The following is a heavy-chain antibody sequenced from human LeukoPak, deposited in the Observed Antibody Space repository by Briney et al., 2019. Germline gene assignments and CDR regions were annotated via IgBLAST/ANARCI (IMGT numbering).Heavy chain of an antibody. V-gene: IGHV3-23*01. D-gene: IGHD3-3*01. Sequence: GGSLRLSCAASGFTFSSYAMNWVRQAPGKGLEWVSAISHSGGSTYYADSVKGRFTISRDNSKNTLYLQMNSLRAEDTAVYYCAKEVLDYDFWSGYYTEGYFDYWGQGTLVTVSS. CDR1: GFTFSSYA. J-gene: IGHJ4*02. CDR2: ISHSGGST. CDR3: AKEVLDYDFWSGYYTEGYFDY.